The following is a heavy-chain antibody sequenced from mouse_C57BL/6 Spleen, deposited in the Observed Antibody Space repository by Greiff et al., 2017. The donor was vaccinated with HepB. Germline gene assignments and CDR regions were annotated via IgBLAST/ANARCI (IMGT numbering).Heavy chain of an antibody. CDR2: FYPGSGSI. CDR3: ARHEEWSNYDYYAMDY. V-gene: IGHV1-62-2*01. CDR1: GYTFTEYT. Sequence: VQLQQSGAELVKPGASVKLSRKASGYTFTEYTIHWVKQRSGQGLEWIGWFYPGSGSIKYNEKFKDKATLTADKSSSTVYMELSRLTSEDSAVYFCARHEEWSNYDYYAMDYWGQGTSVTVSS. J-gene: IGHJ4*01. D-gene: IGHD2-5*01.